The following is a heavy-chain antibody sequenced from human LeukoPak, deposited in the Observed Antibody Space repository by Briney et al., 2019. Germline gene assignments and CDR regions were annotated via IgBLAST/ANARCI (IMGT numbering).Heavy chain of an antibody. CDR1: GFTFSTYG. CDR2: IWYDGSNK. V-gene: IGHV3-33*01. Sequence: PGRSLRLSCEASGFTFSTYGMHWVRQPPGRGLEGVAGIWYDGSNKNYADSLKGRFTISRDTSKNTLYLQMNSLRAEDTAVYYCARGGRTTWHGMDVWGQGTTVTVSS. J-gene: IGHJ6*02. CDR3: ARGGRTTWHGMDV. D-gene: IGHD4-17*01.